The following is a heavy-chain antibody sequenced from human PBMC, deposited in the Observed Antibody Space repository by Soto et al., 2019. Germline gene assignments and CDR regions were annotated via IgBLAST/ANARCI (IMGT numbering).Heavy chain of an antibody. V-gene: IGHV3-74*01. CDR1: GFTFSSYW. Sequence: GGSLRLSCAASGFTFSSYWMHWVRQAPGKGLVWVSRINGDGSSTSYADSVKGRFTISGDNAKNTLYLQMNSLRAEDTAVYYCTRDAYYDFWSGYSGYYYYYMDVWGKGTTVTVSS. CDR3: TRDAYYDFWSGYSGYYYYYMDV. J-gene: IGHJ6*03. CDR2: INGDGSST. D-gene: IGHD3-3*01.